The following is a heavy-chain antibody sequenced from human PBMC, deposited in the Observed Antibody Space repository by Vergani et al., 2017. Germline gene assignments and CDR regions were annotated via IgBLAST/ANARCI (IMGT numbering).Heavy chain of an antibody. D-gene: IGHD5-12*01. CDR3: TRGLGDGGYSGYDYYYGMDV. CDR1: GFTFSNAW. V-gene: IGHV3-15*01. CDR2: IKSKTDGGTT. J-gene: IGHJ6*02. Sequence: EVQLVESGGGLVKPGGSLRLSCAASGFTFSNAWMSWVRQAPGKGLEWVGRIKSKTDGGTTDYAAPVKGRFTISRDDSKSIAYLQMNSLKTEDTAVYYCTRGLGDGGYSGYDYYYGMDVWGQGTTVTVSS.